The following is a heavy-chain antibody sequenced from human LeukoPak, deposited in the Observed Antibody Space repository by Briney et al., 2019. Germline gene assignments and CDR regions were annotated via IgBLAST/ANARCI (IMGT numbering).Heavy chain of an antibody. CDR2: IYYSGST. CDR3: ARIRYSYGVPYFDY. J-gene: IGHJ4*02. D-gene: IGHD5-18*01. Sequence: PSETLSLTCTVSGGPISSYYWSWIRQPPGKGLEWIGYIYYSGSTNYNPSLKSRVTISVDTSKNQFSLKLSSVTAADTAVYYCARIRYSYGVPYFDYWGQGTLVTVSS. V-gene: IGHV4-59*01. CDR1: GGPISSYY.